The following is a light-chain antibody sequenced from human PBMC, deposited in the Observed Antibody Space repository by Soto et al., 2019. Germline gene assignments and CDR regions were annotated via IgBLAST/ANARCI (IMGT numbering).Light chain of an antibody. V-gene: IGKV3-20*01. Sequence: EIVLTQSPGTLSLSPGERAILACRASQSVSGNCLAWYQQKPGQAPRLLIYAASNRSTDIPDRFSGRGFATDFTLTISRLETEDFAVDDCRQYATSPHTSGPGTKVAI. CDR1: QSVSGNC. CDR2: AAS. J-gene: IGKJ3*01. CDR3: RQYATSPHT.